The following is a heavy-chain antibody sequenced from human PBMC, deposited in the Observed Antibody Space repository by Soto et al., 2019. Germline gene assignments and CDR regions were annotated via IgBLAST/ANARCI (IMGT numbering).Heavy chain of an antibody. D-gene: IGHD2-2*01. Sequence: GGSLRLSCAASGFTFVDYAMHWVRQAPGKGLEWVSGISWNSGSIGYADSVKGRFTISRDNAKNSLYLQMNSLRAEDTALYYCAKDKGYCSSTSCYAFDIWGQGTMVTVSS. J-gene: IGHJ3*02. CDR3: AKDKGYCSSTSCYAFDI. CDR1: GFTFVDYA. V-gene: IGHV3-9*01. CDR2: ISWNSGSI.